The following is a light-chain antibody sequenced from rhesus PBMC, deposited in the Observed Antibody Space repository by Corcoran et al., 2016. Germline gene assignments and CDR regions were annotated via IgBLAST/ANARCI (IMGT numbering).Light chain of an antibody. J-gene: IGKJ1*01. CDR1: QGITND. V-gene: IGKV1-25*01. CDR2: EAS. CDR3: QHYYSTPWT. Sequence: DIQMTQSPSSLSASVGDRVTITCRASQGITNDLAWYQQKPGETPKLLIYEASSLQSGIPSRFSGSGSRTDFTLTSSSLQSANIATYICQHYYSTPWTFGQGTKVEIK.